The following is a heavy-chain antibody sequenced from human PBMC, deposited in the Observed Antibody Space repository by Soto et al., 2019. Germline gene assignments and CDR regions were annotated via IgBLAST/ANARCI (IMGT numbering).Heavy chain of an antibody. CDR3: ATVWPLDGYFDY. V-gene: IGHV1-24*01. CDR1: GYTLTELS. CDR2: FDPEDGET. D-gene: IGHD2-15*01. J-gene: IGHJ4*02. Sequence: ASVKVSCKVSGYTLTELSMHWVRQAPGKGLEWMGGFDPEDGETIYAQKFQGRVTMTEDTSTDTAYMELSSLRSEDTAVYYCATVWPLDGYFDYWGQGTLVTVSS.